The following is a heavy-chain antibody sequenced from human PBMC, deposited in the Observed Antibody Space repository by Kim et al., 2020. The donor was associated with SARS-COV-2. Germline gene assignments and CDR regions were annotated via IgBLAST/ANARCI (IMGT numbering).Heavy chain of an antibody. Sequence: SVKVSCKASGGTLSTSAISWVRQAPGQGLEWMGGIIPMFGSTKHAQRFQGRVTISADEFMSTTYMELSSLRSEDTATYYCARLIIAGGPVLYYGLDVWGQGTTVTVYS. V-gene: IGHV1-69*13. J-gene: IGHJ6*02. CDR3: ARLIIAGGPVLYYGLDV. D-gene: IGHD6-13*01. CDR2: IIPMFGST. CDR1: GGTLSTSA.